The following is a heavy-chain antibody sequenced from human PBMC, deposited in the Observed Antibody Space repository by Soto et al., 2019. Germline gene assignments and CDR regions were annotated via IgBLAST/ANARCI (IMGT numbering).Heavy chain of an antibody. V-gene: IGHV3-49*03. CDR2: IRSKAYGGTT. D-gene: IGHD3-16*02. CDR3: TRDQAFGGVIDRHDY. J-gene: IGHJ4*02. Sequence: GSLRLSCTASGFTFGDYAMSWFRQAPGKGLEWVGFIRSKAYGGTTEYAASVKGRFTISRDDSKSIAYLQMNSLKTENTAVYYCTRDQAFGGVIDRHDYWGQGTLVTVSS. CDR1: GFTFGDYA.